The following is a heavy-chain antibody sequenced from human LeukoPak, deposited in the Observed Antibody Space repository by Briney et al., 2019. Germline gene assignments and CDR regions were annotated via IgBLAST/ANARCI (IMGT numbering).Heavy chain of an antibody. CDR1: GYTLTELS. Sequence: ASVKVSCKVSGYTLTELSMHWVRQAPGKGLEWMGGFDPEDGETIYAQKFQGRVTMTEDTSTDTAYMELSSLRSEDTAVYYCATPVLGIAAAGNAFDIWGQGTMVTVSS. D-gene: IGHD6-13*01. CDR3: ATPVLGIAAAGNAFDI. CDR2: FDPEDGET. J-gene: IGHJ3*02. V-gene: IGHV1-24*01.